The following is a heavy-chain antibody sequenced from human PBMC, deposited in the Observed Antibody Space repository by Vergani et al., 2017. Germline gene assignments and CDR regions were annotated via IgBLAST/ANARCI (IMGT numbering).Heavy chain of an antibody. Sequence: EVQLVESGGGLVKPGVSLRLSCAASGFTFSSYSMNWVRQAPGKGLEWVSSISSSSSYIYYADSVKGRFTISRDNAKNSLYLQMNSLRAEDTAVYYCAIDLFYYDSSVYYSGFFDYWGQGTLVTVSS. CDR1: GFTFSSYS. J-gene: IGHJ4*02. D-gene: IGHD3-22*01. CDR3: AIDLFYYDSSVYYSGFFDY. V-gene: IGHV3-21*01. CDR2: ISSSSSYI.